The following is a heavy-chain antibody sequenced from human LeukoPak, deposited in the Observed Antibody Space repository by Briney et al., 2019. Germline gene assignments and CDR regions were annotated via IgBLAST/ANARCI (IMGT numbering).Heavy chain of an antibody. V-gene: IGHV3-48*01. Sequence: GGSLRLSCAASGFTFSSHSMNWVRQAPGKGLERVSYISSSSSTIYYAGSVKGRFTISRDNAKNSLYLQMNSLRAEDTAVYYCARGQAGGMDVWGQGTTVTVSS. CDR3: ARGQAGGMDV. CDR2: ISSSSSTI. J-gene: IGHJ6*02. CDR1: GFTFSSHS.